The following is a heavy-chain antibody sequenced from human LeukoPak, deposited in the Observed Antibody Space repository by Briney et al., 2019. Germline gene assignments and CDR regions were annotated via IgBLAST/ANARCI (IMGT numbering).Heavy chain of an antibody. Sequence: GGSLRLSCADSGFTFNSYWVAWVRQAPGKGLEWVANIKQDGSAKSYVDSVKGRFTISRDNAKNSLYLQMNSLRAEDTAVYYCARYHYDGRSFDYWGQGTLSPSPQ. CDR3: ARYHYDGRSFDY. D-gene: IGHD3-22*01. J-gene: IGHJ4*02. CDR2: IKQDGSAK. V-gene: IGHV3-7*05. CDR1: GFTFNSYW.